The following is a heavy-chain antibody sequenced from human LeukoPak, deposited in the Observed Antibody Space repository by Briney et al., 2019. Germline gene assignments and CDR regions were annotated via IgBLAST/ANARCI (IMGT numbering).Heavy chain of an antibody. V-gene: IGHV3-21*01. D-gene: IGHD2-2*02. CDR1: GFTVSSNY. J-gene: IGHJ3*02. CDR2: ISSSSSYI. Sequence: PGGSLRLSCAASGFTVSSNYMSWVRQAPGKGLEWVSSISSSSSYIYYADSVKGRFTISRDNAKNSLYLQMNSLRAEDTAVYYCASEGYCSSTSCYKDAFDIWGQGTMVTVSS. CDR3: ASEGYCSSTSCYKDAFDI.